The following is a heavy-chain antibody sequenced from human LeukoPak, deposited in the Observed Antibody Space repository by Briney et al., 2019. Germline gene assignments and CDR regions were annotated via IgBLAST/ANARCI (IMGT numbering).Heavy chain of an antibody. Sequence: GGSLRLSCAASGFTFSSYSMNWVRQAPGKGLEWVSSISSSSSYIYYADSVKGRFTISRDNAKNSLYLQMNSLRAEDTAVYYCARDRLLLGIFDYWGQGTLVTVSS. CDR1: GFTFSSYS. D-gene: IGHD2-15*01. CDR2: ISSSSSYI. CDR3: ARDRLLLGIFDY. V-gene: IGHV3-21*01. J-gene: IGHJ4*02.